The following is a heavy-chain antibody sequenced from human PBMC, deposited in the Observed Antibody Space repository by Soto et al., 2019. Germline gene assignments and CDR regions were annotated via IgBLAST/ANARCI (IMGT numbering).Heavy chain of an antibody. CDR3: ARGRGSTGYLGREHYFDY. J-gene: IGHJ4*02. CDR2: IDIGGNT. D-gene: IGHD2-2*01. Sequence: PGGSLRLSCAASGFSVTNNYMNWVRQAPGKGLEWVSIIDIGGNTYYADSVKDRFTISRDNSRNTLYLNMDSLRAEDTAVYYCARGRGSTGYLGREHYFDYWGQGTLVTVSS. CDR1: GFSVTNNY. V-gene: IGHV3-66*01.